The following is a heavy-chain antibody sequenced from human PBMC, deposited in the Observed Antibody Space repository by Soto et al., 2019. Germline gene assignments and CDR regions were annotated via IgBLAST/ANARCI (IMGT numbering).Heavy chain of an antibody. J-gene: IGHJ3*02. CDR3: AKGPYDYVWGSYRQMNNDAFDI. D-gene: IGHD3-16*02. V-gene: IGHV3-23*01. CDR2: ISGSGGST. Sequence: VQLLESGGGLVQPGGSLRLSCAASGFTFSSYAMSWVRQAPGKGLEWVSAISGSGGSTYYADSVKGRFTISRDNSKNTLYLQMNSLRAEDTAVYYCAKGPYDYVWGSYRQMNNDAFDIWGQGTMVTVSS. CDR1: GFTFSSYA.